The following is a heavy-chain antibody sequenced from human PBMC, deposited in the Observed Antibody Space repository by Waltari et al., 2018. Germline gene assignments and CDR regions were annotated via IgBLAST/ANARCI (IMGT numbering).Heavy chain of an antibody. CDR1: GFTFSGNA. J-gene: IGHJ3*02. CDR2: IGSDLNT. Sequence: EVELLESGGGLVQPGGSLRLSCTTSGFTFSGNAMGWVRQAPGKGLESGSGIGSDLNTHYADSVKGRFTISRDNSKNTLYLQMNSLRAEDTALYYCVKDIFRWAFDIWGQGTMVTVSS. D-gene: IGHD3-9*01. CDR3: VKDIFRWAFDI. V-gene: IGHV3-23*01.